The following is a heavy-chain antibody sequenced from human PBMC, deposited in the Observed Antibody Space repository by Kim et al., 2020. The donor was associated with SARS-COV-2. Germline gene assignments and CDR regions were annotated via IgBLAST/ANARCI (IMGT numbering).Heavy chain of an antibody. CDR1: GGSITTKNYY. CDR3: ATLRPGGTNGVIDY. V-gene: IGHV4-39*01. D-gene: IGHD2-8*01. J-gene: IGHJ1*01. CDR2: IYHTGST. Sequence: SETLSLTCTVSGGSITTKNYYWAWFRQTPGRGLEWIASIYHTGSTSYNPSLKSRVSISIDTSKSQFSLNLISVTAADTAMYYCATLRPGGTNGVIDYWG.